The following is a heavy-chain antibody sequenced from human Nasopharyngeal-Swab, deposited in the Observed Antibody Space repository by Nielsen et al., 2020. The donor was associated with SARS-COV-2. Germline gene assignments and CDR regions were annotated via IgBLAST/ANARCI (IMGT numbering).Heavy chain of an antibody. Sequence: ASVKVSCKVSGYTLTELSMHWVRQAPGKGLEWMGGFDPEDGETIYAQKFQGRVTMTEDTSTDTAYMELSSLRSEDTAVYYCATSYRIAAAGAYYLDYWGQGTLVTVSS. V-gene: IGHV1-24*01. CDR1: GYTLTELS. CDR3: ATSYRIAAAGAYYLDY. CDR2: FDPEDGET. J-gene: IGHJ4*02. D-gene: IGHD6-13*01.